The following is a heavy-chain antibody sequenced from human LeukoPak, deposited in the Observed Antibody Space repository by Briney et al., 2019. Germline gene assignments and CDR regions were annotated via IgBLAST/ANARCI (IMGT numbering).Heavy chain of an antibody. Sequence: ASVKVSCKASGYTFTSYDINWVRQATGQGLEWMGWMNRNSGNTGYAQKFQGRVTMTRNTSISTAYMELSSLRSEDTAVYYCARGECSGGSCYAHRWFDPWGQGTLVTVSS. J-gene: IGHJ5*02. CDR2: MNRNSGNT. D-gene: IGHD2-15*01. CDR3: ARGECSGGSCYAHRWFDP. CDR1: GYTFTSYD. V-gene: IGHV1-8*01.